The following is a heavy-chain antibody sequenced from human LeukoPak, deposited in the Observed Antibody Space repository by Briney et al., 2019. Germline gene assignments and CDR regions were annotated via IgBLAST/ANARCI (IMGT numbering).Heavy chain of an antibody. CDR1: GFTFGDYA. CDR3: TRDQTPYY. Sequence: GGSLRLSCTASGFTFGDYAMTWVRQAPGKGLEWVGFIRSKIYGGTPEYAASVKGRFTISRDDSKGIGYLQMNSLKTEDTAVYYCTRDQTPYYWGQGTLVTVSS. CDR2: IRSKIYGGTP. J-gene: IGHJ4*02. V-gene: IGHV3-49*04.